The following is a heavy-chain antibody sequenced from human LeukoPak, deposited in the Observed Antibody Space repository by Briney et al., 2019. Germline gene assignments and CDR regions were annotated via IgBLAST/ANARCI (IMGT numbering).Heavy chain of an antibody. CDR2: ISGSGSAI. V-gene: IGHV3-48*03. Sequence: GGSLRLSCAASGFTFSSYEMNWVRQAPGKGLEWVSYISGSGSAIYYADSVKGRFTISRDNAKNSLYLQMNSLRAEDTAVYYCARDLVFEWELFSFFDYWGQGTLVTVSS. J-gene: IGHJ4*02. CDR1: GFTFSSYE. D-gene: IGHD1-26*01. CDR3: ARDLVFEWELFSFFDY.